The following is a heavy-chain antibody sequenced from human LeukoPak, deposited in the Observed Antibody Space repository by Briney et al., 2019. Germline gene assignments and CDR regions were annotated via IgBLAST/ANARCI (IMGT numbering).Heavy chain of an antibody. CDR3: ASFGYDYGSGAFDY. Sequence: SETLSLTCTVSGGSISSYYWSWIRQPPGKGLEWIGYIYYSGSTNYNPSLKSRVTISVDTSKNQFSLKLSSVTAADTAVYYCASFGYDYGSGAFDYWGQGTLVTVSS. V-gene: IGHV4-59*01. J-gene: IGHJ4*02. D-gene: IGHD3-10*01. CDR2: IYYSGST. CDR1: GGSISSYY.